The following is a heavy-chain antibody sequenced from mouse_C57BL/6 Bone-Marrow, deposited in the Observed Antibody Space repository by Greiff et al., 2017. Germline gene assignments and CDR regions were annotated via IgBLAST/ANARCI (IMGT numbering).Heavy chain of an antibody. V-gene: IGHV1-18*01. J-gene: IGHJ4*01. CDR2: INPNNGGT. CDR1: GYTFTDYT. CDR3: ARGGYSMDY. Sequence: EVQLQQSGPELVKPGASVKIPCKASGYTFTDYTMDWVNQSHGKSLEWIGDINPNNGGTNYNQKFKGKATLTVDKSSSTAYIELRRLTSEDTAVYYCARGGYSMDYWGQGTSVTVSS.